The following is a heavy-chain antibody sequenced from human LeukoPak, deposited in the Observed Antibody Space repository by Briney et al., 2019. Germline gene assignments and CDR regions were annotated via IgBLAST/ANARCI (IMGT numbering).Heavy chain of an antibody. CDR2: INSDGSTT. CDR1: GFAFSSYW. D-gene: IGHD6-13*01. J-gene: IGHJ4*02. V-gene: IGHV3-74*01. Sequence: GGSLRLSCAASGFAFSSYWIHWVRHAPGKGLVWVSRINSDGSTTSYADSVKGRFTISRDNAKNTLYLQMNSLRAEDTAVYYCSRGLYSSTLGYWGQGTLVTVSS. CDR3: SRGLYSSTLGY.